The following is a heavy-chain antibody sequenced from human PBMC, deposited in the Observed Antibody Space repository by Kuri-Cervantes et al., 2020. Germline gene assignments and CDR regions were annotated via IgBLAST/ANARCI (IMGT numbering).Heavy chain of an antibody. CDR1: GGSFSGHY. D-gene: IGHD6-13*01. V-gene: IGHV4-34*01. J-gene: IGHJ4*02. Sequence: ETLKISCAFYGGSFSGHYWSWIRQPPGKGLEWNGEINHSGSTNYNPSLKSRVTISVDTSKNQFSLKLSSVTAADTAVYYCARVSVAAALDYWGQGTLVTVSS. CDR3: ARVSVAAALDY. CDR2: INHSGST.